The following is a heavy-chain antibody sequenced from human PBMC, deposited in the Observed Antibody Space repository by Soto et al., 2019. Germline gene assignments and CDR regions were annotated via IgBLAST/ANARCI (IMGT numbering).Heavy chain of an antibody. V-gene: IGHV1-3*04. Sequence: ASVKVSCKTSGYVFTSFAIHWMRQAPGQGPEWMGWINTGNGDSKYSEKFQDRVTITRDTSATTAYMELSSLRSEDTAVYYGARSTTIVMTGFDSWREGALGTDSS. J-gene: IGHJ4*02. CDR1: GYVFTSFA. CDR2: INTGNGDS. D-gene: IGHD3-9*01. CDR3: ARSTTIVMTGFDS.